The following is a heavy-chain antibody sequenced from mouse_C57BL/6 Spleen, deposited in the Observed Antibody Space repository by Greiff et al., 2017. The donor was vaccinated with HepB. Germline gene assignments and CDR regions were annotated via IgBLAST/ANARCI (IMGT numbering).Heavy chain of an antibody. CDR3: ATGGSFDY. D-gene: IGHD1-1*02. V-gene: IGHV1-69*01. CDR2: IDPSDSYT. J-gene: IGHJ2*01. CDR1: GYTFTSYW. Sequence: LVESGAELVMPGASVKLSCKASGYTFTSYWMHWVKQRPGQGLEWIGEIDPSDSYTNYNQKFKGKSTLTVDKSSSTAYMQLSSLTSEDSAVYYCATGGSFDYWGQGTTLTVSS.